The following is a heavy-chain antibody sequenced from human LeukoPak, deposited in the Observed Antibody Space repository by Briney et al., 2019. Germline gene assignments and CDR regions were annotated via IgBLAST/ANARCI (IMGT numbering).Heavy chain of an antibody. CDR1: GGSFSGYY. CDR3: AKVQEPRLGPYYYDSSGYSDAFDI. D-gene: IGHD3-22*01. Sequence: SETLSLTCAVYGGSFSGYYWSWIRQPPGKGLEWIGEINHSGSTNYNPSLKSRVTISVDTSKNQFSLKLSSVTAADTAVYYCAKVQEPRLGPYYYDSSGYSDAFDIWGQGTMVTVSS. V-gene: IGHV4-34*01. CDR2: INHSGST. J-gene: IGHJ3*02.